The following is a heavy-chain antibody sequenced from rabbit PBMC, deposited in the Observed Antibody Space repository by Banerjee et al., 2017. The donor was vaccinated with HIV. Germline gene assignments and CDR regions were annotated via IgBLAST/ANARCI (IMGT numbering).Heavy chain of an antibody. J-gene: IGHJ4*01. V-gene: IGHV1S40*01. CDR2: IYAGNSGST. D-gene: IGHD4-2*01. CDR3: ARDYGYAGDNYRAFNL. CDR1: GFTLSSYW. Sequence: QSLEESGGDLVKPGASLTLTCTASGFTLSSYWMCWVRQAPGKGLEWIACIYAGNSGSTWYASWAKGRFTISKTSSTTVTLQMTSLTAADTATYFCARDYGYAGDNYRAFNLWGQGTLVTVS.